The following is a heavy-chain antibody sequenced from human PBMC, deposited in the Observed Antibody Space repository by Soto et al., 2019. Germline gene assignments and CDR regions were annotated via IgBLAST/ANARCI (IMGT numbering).Heavy chain of an antibody. CDR2: ISYDGTNK. CDR3: ARDPSPYTSGWYGVDF. CDR1: GFMLSDYA. Sequence: QVQLVESGGGVVQPGRSLRLSCAASGFMLSDYAMLWVRQAPGKGLEWVAAISYDGTNKYYADSVKGRFTISRDNSKNTLFLQMNSLRAEDTAVYYCARDPSPYTSGWYGVDFWGHGTLVTVSS. J-gene: IGHJ4*01. D-gene: IGHD6-19*01. V-gene: IGHV3-30*04.